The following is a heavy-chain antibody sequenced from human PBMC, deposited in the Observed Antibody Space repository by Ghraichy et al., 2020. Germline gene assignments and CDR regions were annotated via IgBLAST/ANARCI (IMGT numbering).Heavy chain of an antibody. CDR3: ARPGGSFGGSGCSFDY. D-gene: IGHD3-10*01. CDR2: ISSSSSTI. V-gene: IGHV3-48*02. J-gene: IGHJ4*02. Sequence: GGSLRLSCAASGFTFSSYSMNWVRQAPGKGLEWVSYISSSSSTIYYADSVKGRFTISRDNAKNSLYLQMNSLRDEDTAVYYCARPGGSFGGSGCSFDYWGQGSMVSVSS. CDR1: GFTFSSYS.